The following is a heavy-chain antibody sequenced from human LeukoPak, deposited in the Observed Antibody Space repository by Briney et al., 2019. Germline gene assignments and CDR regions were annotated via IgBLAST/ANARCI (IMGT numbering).Heavy chain of an antibody. CDR1: GFTFSSYE. CDR2: IDFSGSTI. J-gene: IGHJ4*02. CDR3: ARERVSCNGDCLDY. Sequence: GGSLRLSCAASGFTFSSYEMNWVRQAPGKGLERVSYIDFSGSTIYYADSVRGRFTISRDNAKNSLYLQMNSLRAEDTALYYCARERVSCNGDCLDYWGQGTLVTVSS. V-gene: IGHV3-48*03. D-gene: IGHD2-21*02.